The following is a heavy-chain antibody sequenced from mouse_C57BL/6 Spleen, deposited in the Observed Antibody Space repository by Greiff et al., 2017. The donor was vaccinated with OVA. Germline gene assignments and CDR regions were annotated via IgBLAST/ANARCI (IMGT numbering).Heavy chain of an antibody. V-gene: IGHV1-69*01. CDR2: IDPSDSYT. Sequence: QVQLQQSGAELVMPGASVKLSCKASGYTFTSYWMHWVKQRPGQGLEWIGEIDPSDSYTNYNQKFKGKSTLTVDKSSSTAYMQLSSLTSEDSAVYYCARQSFYGSSPGYFDVWGTGTTVTVSS. CDR1: GYTFTSYW. J-gene: IGHJ1*03. CDR3: ARQSFYGSSPGYFDV. D-gene: IGHD1-1*01.